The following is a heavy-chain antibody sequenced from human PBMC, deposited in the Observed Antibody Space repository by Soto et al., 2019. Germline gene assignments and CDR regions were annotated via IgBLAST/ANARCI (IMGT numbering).Heavy chain of an antibody. CDR1: GFTFSSYS. CDR2: ISSSSSYI. D-gene: IGHD3-10*01. Sequence: EVQLVESGGGLVKPGGSLRLSCAASGFTFSSYSMNWVRQAPGKGLEWVSSISSSSSYIYYADSVKGRFTISRDNAKNSRYLQMNSMRAEDTAVYYCERDGYYGLGSYYQEPETNYYYYMDVWGKGTTVTVSS. J-gene: IGHJ6*03. CDR3: ERDGYYGLGSYYQEPETNYYYYMDV. V-gene: IGHV3-21*01.